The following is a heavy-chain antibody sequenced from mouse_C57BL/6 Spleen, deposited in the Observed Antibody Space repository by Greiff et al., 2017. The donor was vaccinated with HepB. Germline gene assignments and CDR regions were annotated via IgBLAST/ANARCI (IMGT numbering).Heavy chain of an antibody. CDR1: GYTFTSYW. Sequence: QVQLKQPGAELVRPGSSVKLSCKASGYTFTSYWMDWVKQRPGQGLEWIGNIYPSDSETHYNQKFKDKATLTVDKSSSTAYMQLSSLTSEDSAVYYCARGGYCGSFYYFDYWGQGTTLTVSS. D-gene: IGHD1-1*01. CDR3: ARGGYCGSFYYFDY. V-gene: IGHV1-61*01. J-gene: IGHJ2*01. CDR2: IYPSDSET.